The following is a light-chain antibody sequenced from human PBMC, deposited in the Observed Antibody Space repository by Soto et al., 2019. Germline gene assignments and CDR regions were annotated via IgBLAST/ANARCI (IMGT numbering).Light chain of an antibody. Sequence: EIVMTQSPATLSVSPGERATLSCSASHSVSSNLSWYQQKPVQAPRILIYGASSRATGIPDRFSGSGSGTDFTLTISRLEPEDFAVYYCQQYGSSPPITFGQGTRLE. CDR3: QQYGSSPPIT. CDR1: HSVSSN. V-gene: IGKV3-20*01. CDR2: GAS. J-gene: IGKJ5*01.